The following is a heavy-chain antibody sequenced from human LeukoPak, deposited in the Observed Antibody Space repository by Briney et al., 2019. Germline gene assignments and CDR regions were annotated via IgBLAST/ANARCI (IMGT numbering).Heavy chain of an antibody. J-gene: IGHJ4*02. Sequence: PGGSLRLSCATSGFAFSEAWMSWVRQAPGKGLEWVGNIDSRFGTGAVTYAAHVRGRFTISRDDAKNTLHVQMNSLKTEDTAVYYCTTNWSGLGGGQGTLVTVSS. CDR1: GFAFSEAW. D-gene: IGHD3/OR15-3a*01. V-gene: IGHV3-15*04. CDR3: TTNWSGLG. CDR2: IDSRFGTGAV.